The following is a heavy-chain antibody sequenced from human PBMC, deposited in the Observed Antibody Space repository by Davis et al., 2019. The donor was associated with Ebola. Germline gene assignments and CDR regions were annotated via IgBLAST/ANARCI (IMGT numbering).Heavy chain of an antibody. CDR3: ARGWLRTGFDY. CDR1: GDSVSINSGG. J-gene: IGHJ4*02. CDR2: TYYTSKWNN. Sequence: PSETLSLTSAISGDSVSINSGGWNWIRQSPSRGLEWLGRTYYTSKWNNDYAVSMKSRITINADTAKNQYSMQLNSVTPEDTAVYYCARGWLRTGFDYWGQGILVTVSS. V-gene: IGHV6-1*01. D-gene: IGHD5-12*01.